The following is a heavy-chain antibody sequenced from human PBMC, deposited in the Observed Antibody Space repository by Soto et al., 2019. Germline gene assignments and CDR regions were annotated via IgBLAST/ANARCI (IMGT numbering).Heavy chain of an antibody. Sequence: SETLSHTCTASGGSISSYYWSWIRQPPGKGLECIGYIYYSGSTYYNPSLKSRVTISVDRSKNQFSLKLSSVTAADTAVYYCASHLRYFDYWGQGTLVTV. CDR2: IYYSGST. CDR3: ASHLRYFDY. CDR1: GGSISSYY. J-gene: IGHJ4*02. D-gene: IGHD3-16*01. V-gene: IGHV4-59*12.